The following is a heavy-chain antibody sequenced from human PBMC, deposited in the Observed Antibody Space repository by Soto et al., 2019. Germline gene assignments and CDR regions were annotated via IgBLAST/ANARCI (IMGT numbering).Heavy chain of an antibody. CDR3: ARARERQIYHFVS. V-gene: IGHV4-30-4*01. J-gene: IGHJ4*02. CDR2: IHYSGIS. D-gene: IGHD1-26*01. Sequence: QVQLQESGPGLVKPSQTLSLTCTVSDGSITSGDSYWTWIRQPPGKGLEWIGYIHYSGISYYNPALNSRVTISLDTSTIQLSLRLTSATAADTAVYYCARARERQIYHFVSWGQGTLVTVSS. CDR1: DGSITSGDSY.